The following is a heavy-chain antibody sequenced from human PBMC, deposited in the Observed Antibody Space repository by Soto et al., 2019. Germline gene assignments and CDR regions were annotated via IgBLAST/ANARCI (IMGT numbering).Heavy chain of an antibody. CDR1: GGSISSSSYY. CDR3: ARLLRGDDYGDYVSGY. V-gene: IGHV4-39*01. Sequence: PSETLSLTCTVSGGSISSSSYYWGWIRQPPGKGLEWIGSIYYSGSTYYNPSLKSRVTISVDTSKNQFSLKLSSVTAADTAVYYCARLLRGDDYGDYVSGYWGQGTLVTVSS. CDR2: IYYSGST. D-gene: IGHD4-17*01. J-gene: IGHJ4*02.